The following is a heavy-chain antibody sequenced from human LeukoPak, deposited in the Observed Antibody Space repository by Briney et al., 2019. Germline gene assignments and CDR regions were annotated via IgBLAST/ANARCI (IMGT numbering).Heavy chain of an antibody. V-gene: IGHV3-23*01. CDR2: ISGSAGTT. CDR3: AKDHLPGIVVADRDY. Sequence: PGGTLRLSCAASGFTISTYWMSWVRQAPGKGLEWVSAISGSAGTTYYADSVKGRFTISRDNSKNTLYLQINSLRAEDTAVYYCAKDHLPGIVVADRDYWGQGTLVTVSS. D-gene: IGHD6-19*01. CDR1: GFTISTYW. J-gene: IGHJ4*02.